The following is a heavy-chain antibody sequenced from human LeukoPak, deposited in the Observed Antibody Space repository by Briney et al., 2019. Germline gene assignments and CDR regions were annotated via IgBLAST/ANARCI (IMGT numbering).Heavy chain of an antibody. D-gene: IGHD3-22*01. CDR1: GGSISSYY. CDR2: IYYSGST. Sequence: SETLSLTCTVSGGSISSYYWSWIRQPPGKGLEWIGYIYYSGSTNYNPSLKSRAPISVDTSKNQFSLKLSSVTAADTAVYYCARGRDYYDSSGYYYRAVDYWGQGTLVTVSS. V-gene: IGHV4-59*01. J-gene: IGHJ4*02. CDR3: ARGRDYYDSSGYYYRAVDY.